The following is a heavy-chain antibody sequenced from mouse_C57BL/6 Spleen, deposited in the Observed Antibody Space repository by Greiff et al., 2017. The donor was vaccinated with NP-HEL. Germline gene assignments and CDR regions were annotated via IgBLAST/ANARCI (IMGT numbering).Heavy chain of an antibody. CDR2: INPGSGGT. V-gene: IGHV1-54*01. CDR3: ARSALYGSVDY. J-gene: IGHJ2*01. D-gene: IGHD1-1*01. CDR1: GYAFTNYL. Sequence: VQLQQSGAELVRPGTSVKVSCKASGYAFTNYLIEWVKQRPGQGLEWIGVINPGSGGTNYNEKFKGKATLTADKSSSTAYMQLSSLTSEDSAVYFCARSALYGSVDYWGKGTTLTVSS.